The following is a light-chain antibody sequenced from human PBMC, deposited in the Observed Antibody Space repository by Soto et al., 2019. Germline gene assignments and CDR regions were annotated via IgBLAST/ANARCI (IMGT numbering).Light chain of an antibody. J-gene: IGKJ1*01. V-gene: IGKV3-11*01. CDR1: QSASSY. Sequence: EIVLTQSPATLSLSPGERATLSCRASQSASSYLAWYQQKPGQAPRLLIYDASNRATGIPARFSGSGSGTDFTLTISRLEPEDFAVYYCHQYGILPRTFGQGTKVDIK. CDR2: DAS. CDR3: HQYGILPRT.